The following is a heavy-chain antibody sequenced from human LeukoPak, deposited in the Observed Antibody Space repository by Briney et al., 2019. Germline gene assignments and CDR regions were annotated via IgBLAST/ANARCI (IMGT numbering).Heavy chain of an antibody. D-gene: IGHD3-22*01. V-gene: IGHV3-48*03. CDR2: ISSSGSTI. J-gene: IGHJ4*02. CDR3: ARDVQYDSSGYTFHF. CDR1: EFTFSSYE. Sequence: GGSLRLSCAASEFTFSSYEMYWVRQAPGKGLEWVSYISSSGSTIYYADSVKGRFTISRDNAKNTLYLQMNSLRVEETAVYYCARDVQYDSSGYTFHFWGQGILVTVSS.